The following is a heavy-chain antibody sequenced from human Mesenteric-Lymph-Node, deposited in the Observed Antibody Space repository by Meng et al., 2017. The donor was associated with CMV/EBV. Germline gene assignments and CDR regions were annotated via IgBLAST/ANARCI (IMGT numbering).Heavy chain of an antibody. CDR1: GFTFSSYE. Sequence: GGSLRLSCAASGFTFSSYEMNWVRQAPGKGLEWVAFIGHDGSNDYYADSVKGRFTISRDNSRNTLYLQMNSLRAEDTAVYYCARVGFDPWGQGTLVTVSS. V-gene: IGHV3-33*08. J-gene: IGHJ5*02. CDR3: ARVGFDP. CDR2: IGHDGSND.